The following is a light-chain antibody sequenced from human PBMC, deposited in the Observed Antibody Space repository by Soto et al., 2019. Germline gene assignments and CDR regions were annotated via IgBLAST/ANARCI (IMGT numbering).Light chain of an antibody. CDR3: QQYNNWPLT. V-gene: IGKV3-15*01. CDR1: QSVSSN. CDR2: GAS. J-gene: IGKJ4*01. Sequence: EIVMTQSPATLSVSPGERATLSCRASQSVSSNLAWYQQKPGQAPRLLMYGASTRATGIAARFSGSGSGTEFTLTISSLQSEDFAVYYCQQYNNWPLTFGGGTKVEIK.